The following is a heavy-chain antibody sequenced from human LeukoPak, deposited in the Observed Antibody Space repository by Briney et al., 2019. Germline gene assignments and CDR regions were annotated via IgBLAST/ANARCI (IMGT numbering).Heavy chain of an antibody. CDR2: INAGNGNT. J-gene: IGHJ4*02. D-gene: IGHD2-2*01. CDR3: ARAPCSSTSCPLRFDY. V-gene: IGHV1-3*01. CDR1: GYTFTSYA. Sequence: ASVKVSCKASGYTFTSYAMHWVRQAPGQRLEWMGWINAGNGNTKYSQKFQGRVTITRDTSASTAYMKLSSLRSEDTAVYYCARAPCSSTSCPLRFDYWRQGTLVTVSS.